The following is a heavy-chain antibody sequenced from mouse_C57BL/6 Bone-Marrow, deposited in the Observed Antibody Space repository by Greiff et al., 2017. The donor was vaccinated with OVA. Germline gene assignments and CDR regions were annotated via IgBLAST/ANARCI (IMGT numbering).Heavy chain of an antibody. CDR2: IYPGDGDT. Sequence: VQLVESGPELVKPGASVKISCKASGYAFSSSWMNWVKQRPGKGLEWIGRIYPGDGDTNYNGKFKGKATLTADKSSSTAYMQLSSLTSEDSAVYFCARAYYYGSRGYWGQGTTLTVSS. D-gene: IGHD1-1*01. V-gene: IGHV1-82*01. CDR1: GYAFSSSW. CDR3: ARAYYYGSRGY. J-gene: IGHJ2*01.